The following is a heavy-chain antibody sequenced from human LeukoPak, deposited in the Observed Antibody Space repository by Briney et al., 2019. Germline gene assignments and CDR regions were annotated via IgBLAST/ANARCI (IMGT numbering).Heavy chain of an antibody. CDR1: GFTFSTCS. Sequence: GGSLRLSCAASGFTFSTCSMNWVRQAPGKGLEWVSYISSSGVTIYYADSVKGRLTISRDNAKNSLYLQMNSLRAEDTAVYYCAREKLGVGTAFDYWGQGTLVTVSS. J-gene: IGHJ4*02. CDR2: ISSSGVTI. D-gene: IGHD1/OR15-1a*01. CDR3: AREKLGVGTAFDY. V-gene: IGHV3-48*01.